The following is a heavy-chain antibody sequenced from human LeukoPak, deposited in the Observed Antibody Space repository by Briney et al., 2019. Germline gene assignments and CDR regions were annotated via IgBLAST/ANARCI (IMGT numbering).Heavy chain of an antibody. J-gene: IGHJ3*02. V-gene: IGHV4-59*12. CDR2: IHYSGST. CDR3: ARALAVYYDSSGYYYTFDI. Sequence: SGTLSLTCPVSGGSISSYYWSWIRQSPGKGLEWIGYIHYSGSTNYNPSLKSRVTISVDTTKKQFSLKLSSVTAADTAVYYCARALAVYYDSSGYYYTFDIWGQGTMVTVSS. D-gene: IGHD3-22*01. CDR1: GGSISSYY.